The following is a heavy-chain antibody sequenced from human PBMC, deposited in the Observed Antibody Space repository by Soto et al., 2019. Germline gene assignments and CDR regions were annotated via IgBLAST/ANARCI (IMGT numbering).Heavy chain of an antibody. V-gene: IGHV4-34*01. Sequence: SETLSLTCAVYGGSFSGYYWSWIRQPPGKGLERIGEINHSGSTNYNPSLKSRVTISVDTSKNQFSLKLSSVTAADTAVYYCARGRRGYYYGMDVWGQGTKVTVSS. CDR3: ARGRRGYYYGMDV. CDR2: INHSGST. CDR1: GGSFSGYY. J-gene: IGHJ6*02.